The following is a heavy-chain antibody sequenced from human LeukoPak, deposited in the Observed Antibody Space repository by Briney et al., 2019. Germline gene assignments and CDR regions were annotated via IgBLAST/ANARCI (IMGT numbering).Heavy chain of an antibody. J-gene: IGHJ4*02. CDR3: ARRGSSWSYYFDY. Sequence: SETLSLTCTVSGGSISGYYWSWIRQPPGKGLEWIGYIYYSGSTNYNPSLKSRVTISVDTSKNQFSLKLSSVTAADTAVYYCARRGSSWSYYFDYWGQGTLVTVSS. V-gene: IGHV4-59*08. CDR1: GGSISGYY. D-gene: IGHD6-13*01. CDR2: IYYSGST.